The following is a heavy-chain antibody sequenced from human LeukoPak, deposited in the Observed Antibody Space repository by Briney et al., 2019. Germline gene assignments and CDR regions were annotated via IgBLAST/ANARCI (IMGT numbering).Heavy chain of an antibody. CDR1: GFIFSSYG. CDR3: AKVSLNMVNDAFDI. CDR2: IRYDGSRK. J-gene: IGHJ3*02. V-gene: IGHV3-30*02. D-gene: IGHD4/OR15-4a*01. Sequence: GGSLRLSCAASGFIFSSYGMHWVRQAPDKGLEWVAFIRYDGSRKYYADSVKGRFTISRDNSRNTLYLQMNSLGVEDTAMYYCAKVSLNMVNDAFDIWGQGTMVSVSS.